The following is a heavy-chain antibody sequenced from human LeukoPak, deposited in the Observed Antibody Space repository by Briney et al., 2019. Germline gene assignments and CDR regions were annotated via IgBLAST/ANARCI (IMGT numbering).Heavy chain of an antibody. D-gene: IGHD2-2*01. CDR3: AKGAGDTSRWFDF. J-gene: IGHJ4*02. Sequence: GGSLRLSCAASGFTLSNYATSWVRQAPGKGLEWVSVISGSGGTTYYADSVKGRFTISRDNSKNTLYLQMNSLRAEDTAVYYCAKGAGDTSRWFDFWGQGTLVTVSS. CDR1: GFTLSNYA. CDR2: ISGSGGTT. V-gene: IGHV3-23*01.